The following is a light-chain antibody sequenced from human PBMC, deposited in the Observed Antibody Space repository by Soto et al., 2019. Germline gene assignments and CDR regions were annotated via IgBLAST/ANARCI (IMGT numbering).Light chain of an antibody. Sequence: QSALTQPASVTGSPGQSITVSCTGTTSDVGGYNSVSWYQHHPGKAPKLIIYEVRKRPSGITSRFSGSQSGNTASLSISGLQAEDEADYYCSSYTTSTTYVFGTGTKVTVI. CDR1: TSDVGGYNS. CDR3: SSYTTSTTYV. CDR2: EVR. V-gene: IGLV2-14*01. J-gene: IGLJ1*01.